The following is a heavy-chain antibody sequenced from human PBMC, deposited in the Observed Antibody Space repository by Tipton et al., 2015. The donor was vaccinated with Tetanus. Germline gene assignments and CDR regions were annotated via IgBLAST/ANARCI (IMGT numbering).Heavy chain of an antibody. CDR2: IGDTEFVT. Sequence: LSCEASGFTFSSYPMHWVRQAPGKGLEWVSAIGDTEFVTYYADSLKGRFTISRDNSKNTLSLQMISLRAEDTAIYYCARGRERCRGTNCHRATDYWGQGTLVTVSS. D-gene: IGHD2-2*01. V-gene: IGHV3-23*01. J-gene: IGHJ4*02. CDR3: ARGRERCRGTNCHRATDY. CDR1: GFTFSSYP.